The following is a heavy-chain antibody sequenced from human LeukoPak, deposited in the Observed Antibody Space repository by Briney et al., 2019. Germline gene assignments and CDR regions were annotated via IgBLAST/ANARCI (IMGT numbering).Heavy chain of an antibody. J-gene: IGHJ4*02. CDR1: GFTFSDYD. Sequence: PGGSLRLSCAASGFTFSDYDMHWVRQATGKGLEWVSAIGTAVDTYYTSSVKGRFTISRENAKNSLYLQMNRLRAGDTAVYYCARVAKERVGGVYYFDYWGQGTLVTVSS. CDR2: IGTAVDT. CDR3: ARVAKERVGGVYYFDY. D-gene: IGHD1-1*01. V-gene: IGHV3-13*01.